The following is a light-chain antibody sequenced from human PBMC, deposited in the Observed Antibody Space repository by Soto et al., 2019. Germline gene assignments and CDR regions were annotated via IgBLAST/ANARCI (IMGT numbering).Light chain of an antibody. CDR3: QKYDSAPWA. Sequence: DIEMTQSPSSLSASLGDRVTITCRASDVINSYLAWYQQRPGKAPILLIHTSSTLQSGVPSRFSGSGSGTDFTLTISNQQPEDVATYYCQKYDSAPWAFGQGTKVEI. J-gene: IGKJ1*01. V-gene: IGKV1-27*01. CDR1: DVINSY. CDR2: TSS.